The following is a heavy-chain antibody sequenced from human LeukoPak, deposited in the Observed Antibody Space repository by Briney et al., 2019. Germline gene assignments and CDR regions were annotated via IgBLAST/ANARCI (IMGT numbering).Heavy chain of an antibody. V-gene: IGHV3-11*04. CDR2: ISSSGSTI. J-gene: IGHJ4*02. CDR1: GFTFSDYY. D-gene: IGHD3-22*01. CDR3: ARDAYHDSSGYYGH. Sequence: GGSLRLSCAASGFTFSDYYMSWIRQAPGKGLEWVSYISSSGSTIYYADSVKGRFTISRDNAKNSLYLQMNSLRAEDTAVYYCARDAYHDSSGYYGHWGQGTLVTVSS.